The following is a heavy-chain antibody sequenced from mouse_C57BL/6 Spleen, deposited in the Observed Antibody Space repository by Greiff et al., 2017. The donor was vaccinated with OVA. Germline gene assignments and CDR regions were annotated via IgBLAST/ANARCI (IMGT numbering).Heavy chain of an antibody. J-gene: IGHJ2*01. CDR1: GYTFTDYY. V-gene: IGHV1-26*01. D-gene: IGHD1-1*01. CDR2: INPNNGGT. Sequence: VQLQQSGPELVKPGASVKISCKASGYTFTDYYMNWVKQSHGKSLEWIGDINPNNGGTSYNQKFKGKATLTVDKSSSTAYMELRSLTSEDSAVYYCARWGSSHLDYWGQGTTLTVSS. CDR3: ARWGSSHLDY.